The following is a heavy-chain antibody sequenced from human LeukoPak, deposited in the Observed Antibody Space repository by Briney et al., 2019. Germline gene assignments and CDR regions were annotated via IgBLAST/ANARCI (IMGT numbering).Heavy chain of an antibody. CDR1: EFTFSSYW. CDR2: IKQDGREK. CDR3: ATYKGKVRGATIYYYYYMDV. D-gene: IGHD3-10*01. V-gene: IGHV3-7*01. J-gene: IGHJ6*03. Sequence: GGSLRLSCAASEFTFSSYWMSWVRQAPGKGLEWVANIKQDGREKYYVDSVKGRFTISRDNAKNSLYLKMNSLRAEDTAVYYCATYKGKVRGATIYYYYYMDVWGKGTTVTISS.